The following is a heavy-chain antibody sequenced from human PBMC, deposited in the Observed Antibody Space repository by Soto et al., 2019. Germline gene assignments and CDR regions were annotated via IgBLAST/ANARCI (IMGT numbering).Heavy chain of an antibody. Sequence: EVQLLESGGGLVQPGGSLRLSCAASGFTFSSYAMSWVRQAPGKGRSWVSAISGSGASTYYADSVKGRFTISRDHSENTLYVQKTSLRAEDTALYSGAKDARSNWNTGHYNDAFDILGQGTMVTVSS. V-gene: IGHV3-23*01. J-gene: IGHJ3*02. CDR3: AKDARSNWNTGHYNDAFDI. D-gene: IGHD1-1*01. CDR1: GFTFSSYA. CDR2: ISGSGAST.